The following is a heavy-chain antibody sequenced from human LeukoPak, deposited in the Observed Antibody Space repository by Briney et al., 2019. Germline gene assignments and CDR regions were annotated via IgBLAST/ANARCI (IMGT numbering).Heavy chain of an antibody. J-gene: IGHJ3*01. V-gene: IGHV3-7*03. CDR1: GFTFSGSW. CDR3: ARSSYSSSSSV. Sequence: GGSLRLSCAVSGFTFSGSWMSWSRQAPGKGLEWVASINSDGSEGYYADVVKGRFTIPRDNAKNSLYLQINSLRAEDTAVYYCARSSYSSSSSVWGQGTMVTVSS. D-gene: IGHD6-6*01. CDR2: INSDGSEG.